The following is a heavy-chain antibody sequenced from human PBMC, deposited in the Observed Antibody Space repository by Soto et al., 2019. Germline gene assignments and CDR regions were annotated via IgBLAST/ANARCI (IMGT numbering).Heavy chain of an antibody. Sequence: PGESLKISCKGSGDNFVTYWIGWVRQVPGRGPEWMAIIYPANSDIRYSPSFQGQITISADKSINTAYLQWNSLKASDTAMYYCARRLYFDTWFDPWGQGTLVTVSS. V-gene: IGHV5-51*01. D-gene: IGHD3-9*01. CDR2: IYPANSDI. J-gene: IGHJ5*02. CDR3: ARRLYFDTWFDP. CDR1: GDNFVTYW.